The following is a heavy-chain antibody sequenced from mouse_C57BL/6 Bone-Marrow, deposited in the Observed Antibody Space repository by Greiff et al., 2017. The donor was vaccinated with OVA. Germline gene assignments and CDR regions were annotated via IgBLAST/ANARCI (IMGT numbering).Heavy chain of an antibody. CDR1: GFTFSSYG. D-gene: IGHD1-1*02. V-gene: IGHV5-6*01. Sequence: EVQGVESGGDLVKPGGSLKLSCAASGFTFSSYGMSWVRQTPDKRLEWVATIRSGGGYTYYPDSVKGRFTISRDNAKNTLYLQMSSLKSEDTAMYYCARDYGGVATRWYFDVWGTGTTVTVSS. CDR2: IRSGGGYT. CDR3: ARDYGGVATRWYFDV. J-gene: IGHJ1*03.